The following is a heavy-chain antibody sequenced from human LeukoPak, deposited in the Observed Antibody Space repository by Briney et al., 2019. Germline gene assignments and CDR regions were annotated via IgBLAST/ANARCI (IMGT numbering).Heavy chain of an antibody. CDR3: ARSTPPTGIAAAGTGDWFDP. Sequence: ASVKVSCKASGYTFTSYYMHWVRQAPGQGLEWMGIINPSGGGTSYAQKFQGRVTMTRDTSTSTVYMELSSLRSEDTAVYYCARSTPPTGIAAAGTGDWFDPWGQGTLVTVSS. CDR1: GYTFTSYY. J-gene: IGHJ5*02. V-gene: IGHV1-46*01. CDR2: INPSGGGT. D-gene: IGHD6-13*01.